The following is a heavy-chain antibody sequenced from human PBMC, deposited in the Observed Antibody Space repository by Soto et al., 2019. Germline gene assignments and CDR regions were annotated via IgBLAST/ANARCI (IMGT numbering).Heavy chain of an antibody. CDR1: GFTFSDYY. V-gene: IGHV3-11*01. Sequence: PGGSLGLSCAASGFTFSDYYMSWIRQAPGKGMEWVSYISSSGSTIYYADSVKGRFTISRDNAKNSLYLQMNSLRAADTAVYYCARDCPPWHYYYMDIRGQGTTVTGSS. CDR3: ARDCPPWHYYYMDI. CDR2: ISSSGSTI. D-gene: IGHD3-16*01. J-gene: IGHJ6*03.